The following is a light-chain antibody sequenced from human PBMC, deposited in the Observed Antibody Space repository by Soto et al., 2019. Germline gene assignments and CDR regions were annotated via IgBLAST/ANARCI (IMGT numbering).Light chain of an antibody. CDR3: QQYGPSPMYT. V-gene: IGKV3-20*01. CDR1: QSVGSS. Sequence: EIVMTQSPATLSVSPGERATLSCRASQSVGSSLAWYQQKPGQAPRLLIYGASTRATGIPGRFSGSASGTDFTLTISRLEPEDFAVYYCQQYGPSPMYTFGQGTNLEIK. CDR2: GAS. J-gene: IGKJ2*01.